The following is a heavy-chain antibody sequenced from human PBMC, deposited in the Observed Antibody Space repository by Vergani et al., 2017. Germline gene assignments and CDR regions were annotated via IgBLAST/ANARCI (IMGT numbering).Heavy chain of an antibody. V-gene: IGHV5-10-1*01. D-gene: IGHD3-10*01. J-gene: IGHJ4*02. Sequence: EVQLVQSGAEVKKPGESLRISCKGSGYSFTSYWISWVRQMPGKGLEWMGRIDPSDSYTNYSPSFQGHVTISADKSISTAYLQWSSLKASDTAMYYCATSRITMVRDDYWGQGTLVTVSS. CDR3: ATSRITMVRDDY. CDR1: GYSFTSYW. CDR2: IDPSDSYT.